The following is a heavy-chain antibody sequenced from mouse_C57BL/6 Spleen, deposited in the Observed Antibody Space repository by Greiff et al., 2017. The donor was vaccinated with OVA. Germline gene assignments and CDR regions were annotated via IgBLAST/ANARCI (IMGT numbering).Heavy chain of an antibody. D-gene: IGHD1-1*01. Sequence: EVQLQESGTVLARPGASVTMSCKTSGYTFTSYWMHWVKQRPGQGLEWIGAIYPGNSDTSYNQKFKGKAKLTAVTSASTAYMELSSLTNEDSAVYYCTRWGTTVVSWYFDVWGTGTTVTVSS. CDR2: IYPGNSDT. CDR1: GYTFTSYW. V-gene: IGHV1-5*01. J-gene: IGHJ1*03. CDR3: TRWGTTVVSWYFDV.